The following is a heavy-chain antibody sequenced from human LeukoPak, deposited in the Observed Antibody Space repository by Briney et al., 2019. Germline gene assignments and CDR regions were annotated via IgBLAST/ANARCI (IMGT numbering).Heavy chain of an antibody. Sequence: SETLSLTCAVYGGSFSGYYWSWIRQPPGKGLEWIGEIYHSGSTNYNPSLKSRVTISADKSKNQFSLKLSFVTAADTAVYYCAREELGYFDYWGQGTLVTVSS. V-gene: IGHV4-34*01. D-gene: IGHD3-10*01. CDR1: GGSFSGYY. CDR2: IYHSGST. CDR3: AREELGYFDY. J-gene: IGHJ4*02.